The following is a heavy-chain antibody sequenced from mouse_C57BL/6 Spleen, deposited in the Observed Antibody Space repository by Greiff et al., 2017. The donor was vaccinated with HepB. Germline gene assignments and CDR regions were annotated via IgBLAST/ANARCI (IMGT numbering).Heavy chain of an antibody. CDR1: GYTFTSYW. D-gene: IGHD1-1*01. Sequence: QVQLKQSGAELVRPGSSVKLSCKASGYTFTSYWMDWVKQRPGQGLEWIGNIYPSDSETHYNQKFKDKATLTVDKSSSTAYMQLSSLTSEDSAVYYCARKGGNGSGFAYWGQGTLVTVSA. J-gene: IGHJ3*01. CDR3: ARKGGNGSGFAY. CDR2: IYPSDSET. V-gene: IGHV1-61*01.